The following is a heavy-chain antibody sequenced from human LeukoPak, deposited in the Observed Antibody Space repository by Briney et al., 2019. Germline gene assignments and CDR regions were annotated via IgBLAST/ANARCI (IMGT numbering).Heavy chain of an antibody. V-gene: IGHV3-33*01. CDR3: ARGHRGSFLWRY. J-gene: IGHJ4*02. Sequence: PGRSLRLSCAASGFTFSSYGMHWVRQAPGKGLEWVAVIWYDGSNKYYADSVKGRFTISRDNSKNTLYLQMNSLRAEDTAVYYCARGHRGSFLWRYWGQGTLVTVSS. CDR2: IWYDGSNK. D-gene: IGHD1-26*01. CDR1: GFTFSSYG.